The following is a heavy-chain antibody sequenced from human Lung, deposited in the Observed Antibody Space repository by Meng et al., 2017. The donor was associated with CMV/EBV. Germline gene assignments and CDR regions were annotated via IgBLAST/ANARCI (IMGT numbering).Heavy chain of an antibody. D-gene: IGHD3-10*01. CDR3: AREPGRGAFEI. CDR1: GINFNTYW. V-gene: IGHV3-74*01. J-gene: IGHJ3*02. Sequence: GGSLRLSCAVSGINFNTYWMHWVRQVPGKGLVWLSRIYSDGISTRYADSVKGRFTISRDNTKNTLYLQINGLRAEDTAVYYCAREPGRGAFEIWGQGTMVTVSS. CDR2: IYSDGIST.